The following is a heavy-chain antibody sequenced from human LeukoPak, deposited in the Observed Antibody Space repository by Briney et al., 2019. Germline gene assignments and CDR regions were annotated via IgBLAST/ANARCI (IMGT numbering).Heavy chain of an antibody. V-gene: IGHV3-23*01. CDR2: ISDSGGNT. Sequence: GGSLRLSCAASGFTFSAYEMNWVRQAPGKGLDWVSAISDSGGNTYSADSVKGRFTISRDNSRNTLYLQMNTLSPDDTAVYYCAKLYGSGTYYNYFHYWGQGTLVTVSS. J-gene: IGHJ4*02. CDR3: AKLYGSGTYYNYFHY. D-gene: IGHD3-10*01. CDR1: GFTFSAYE.